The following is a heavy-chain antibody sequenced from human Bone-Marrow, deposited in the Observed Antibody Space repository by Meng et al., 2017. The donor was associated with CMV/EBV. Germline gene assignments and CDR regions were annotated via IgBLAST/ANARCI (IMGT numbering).Heavy chain of an antibody. J-gene: IGHJ5*02. D-gene: IGHD3-3*01. V-gene: IGHV4-59*01. CDR3: ARGSGFDP. CDR2: IYYNGNT. CDR1: GGSTSSYY. Sequence: SETLSLTCTVSGGSTSSYYWNWIRQSPGKGLEWIGYIYYNGNTNYNPSLKSRVTISVDTSKNQFSLKLSSMTVADTAVYYCARGSGFDPWGQGTLVTVSS.